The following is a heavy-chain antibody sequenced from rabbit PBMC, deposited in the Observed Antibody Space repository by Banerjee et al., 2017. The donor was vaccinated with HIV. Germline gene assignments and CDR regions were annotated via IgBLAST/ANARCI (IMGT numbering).Heavy chain of an antibody. Sequence: QEQLVESGGGLVQPEGSLTLTCTASGFSFSSSYYMCWVRQAPGKGLEWIGCIYTGSGSTWYASWVNGRFTISKTSSTTVTLQMTSLTVADTATYFCARDGYAGYVDAGLYLWGQGTLVTVS. V-gene: IGHV1S45*01. CDR2: IYTGSGST. CDR3: ARDGYAGYVDAGLYL. CDR1: GFSFSSSYY. J-gene: IGHJ4*01. D-gene: IGHD7-1*01.